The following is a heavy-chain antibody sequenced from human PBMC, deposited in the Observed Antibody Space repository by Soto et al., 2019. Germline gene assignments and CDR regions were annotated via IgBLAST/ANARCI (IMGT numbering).Heavy chain of an antibody. J-gene: IGHJ6*02. CDR3: ARVVVAATPRYYYYGMDV. V-gene: IGHV6-1*01. CDR2: TYYRSKWYN. D-gene: IGHD2-15*01. CDR1: GDSVSSNSAA. Sequence: SQTLSLTCAISGDSVSSNSAAWNWIRQSPSRGLEWLGRTYYRSKWYNDYAVSVKSRITINPDTSKNQFSLQLNSVTPEDTAVYYCARVVVAATPRYYYYGMDVWGQGTTVTVSS.